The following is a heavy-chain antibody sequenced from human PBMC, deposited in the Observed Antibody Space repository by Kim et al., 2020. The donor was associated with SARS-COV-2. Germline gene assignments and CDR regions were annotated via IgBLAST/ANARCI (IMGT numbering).Heavy chain of an antibody. CDR2: MNPNSGNT. V-gene: IGHV1-8*01. Sequence: ASVKVSCKASGYTFTSYDINWVRQATGQGLEWMGWMNPNSGNTGYAQKFQGRVTMTRNTSISTAYMELSSLRSGDTAVYYCARGYYDYVWGSYRYDNWFDPWGQGTLVTVSS. CDR1: GYTFTSYD. D-gene: IGHD3-16*02. J-gene: IGHJ5*02. CDR3: ARGYYDYVWGSYRYDNWFDP.